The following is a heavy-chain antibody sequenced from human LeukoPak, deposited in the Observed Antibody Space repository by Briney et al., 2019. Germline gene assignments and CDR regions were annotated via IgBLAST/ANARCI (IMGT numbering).Heavy chain of an antibody. CDR2: IYYSGST. Sequence: PSETLSLTCTVSGGSISSGNYYWSWIRQPPGKGLEWIGYIYYSGSTNYNPSLKSRVTISVDTSKNQFSLKLSSVTAADTAVYYCARGDDSSGYSDAFDIWGQGTMVTVSS. J-gene: IGHJ3*02. CDR1: GGSISSGNYY. CDR3: ARGDDSSGYSDAFDI. D-gene: IGHD3-22*01. V-gene: IGHV4-61*01.